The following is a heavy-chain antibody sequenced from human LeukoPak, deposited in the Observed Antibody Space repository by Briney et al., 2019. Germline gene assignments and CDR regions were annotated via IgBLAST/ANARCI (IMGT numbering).Heavy chain of an antibody. CDR2: IYHTGST. CDR3: ARDLPTSSGPL. D-gene: IGHD6-19*01. J-gene: IGHJ4*02. V-gene: IGHV4-38-2*02. CDR1: DYSISNGYF. Sequence: SETLSLTCGVSDYSISNGYFWAWIRQPPGKGLEWIGSIYHTGSTTYNPSLKSRVTMSVDTSKNQFSLRVTSVTAADTAVYYCARDLPTSSGPLWGQGTLVTVSS.